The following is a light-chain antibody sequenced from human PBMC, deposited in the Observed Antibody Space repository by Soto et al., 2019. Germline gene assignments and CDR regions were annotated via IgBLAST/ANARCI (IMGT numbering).Light chain of an antibody. V-gene: IGLV1-44*01. CDR2: SNN. J-gene: IGLJ2*01. Sequence: QSVLTQAPSVSASPGQSITISCSGGSSNIGSKAVNWFQKFPGSAPKVLIFSNNQRPSGVPDRFSGSKSGTSASLAISGLKSEGEAEYYCAAWDDSLNAVVFGGGTKLTVL. CDR3: AAWDDSLNAVV. CDR1: SSNIGSKA.